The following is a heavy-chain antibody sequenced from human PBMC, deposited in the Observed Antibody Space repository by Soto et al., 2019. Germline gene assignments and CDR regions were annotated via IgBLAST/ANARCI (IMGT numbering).Heavy chain of an antibody. Sequence: GGSLKLSCPGSGFPFSSYDMHWVRQATGKGLEWVSAIGTAGDTYYPGSVKGRFTISRENAKNSLYLQMNSLRAGDTAVYYCARDPLTTVIPSDWYFDLWGRGTLVTVSS. V-gene: IGHV3-13*01. CDR2: IGTAGDT. CDR1: GFPFSSYD. D-gene: IGHD4-17*01. CDR3: ARDPLTTVIPSDWYFDL. J-gene: IGHJ2*01.